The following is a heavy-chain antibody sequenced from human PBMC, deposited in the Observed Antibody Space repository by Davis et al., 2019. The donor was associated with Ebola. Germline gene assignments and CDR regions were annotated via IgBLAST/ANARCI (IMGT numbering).Heavy chain of an antibody. V-gene: IGHV1-69*13. Sequence: SVKVSCKASGGTFSNSIISWVRQAPGQGLEWMGGVILVFGTITYAARFQGRVTITADESTNTVYMELTSLGSEDTAVYYCARESGAGGSFDHWGQGTPVTVSS. CDR3: ARESGAGGSFDH. CDR2: VILVFGTI. J-gene: IGHJ4*02. CDR1: GGTFSNSI. D-gene: IGHD7-27*01.